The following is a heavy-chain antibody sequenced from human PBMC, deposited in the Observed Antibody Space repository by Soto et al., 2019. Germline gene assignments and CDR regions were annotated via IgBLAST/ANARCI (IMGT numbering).Heavy chain of an antibody. D-gene: IGHD3-10*01. V-gene: IGHV1-69*08. CDR2: IIPIVNKP. CDR3: ARAYGSGSYRPFDS. Sequence: QVQLVQSGAEVKKPGSSVKVSCKASGGTFSSYTFNWVRQAPGQGLEWMGRIIPIVNKPNYAQKFQGRVTITADKSTSTAYMELSSLRSVDTAVYYCARAYGSGSYRPFDSWGQGTLVTVSS. J-gene: IGHJ4*02. CDR1: GGTFSSYT.